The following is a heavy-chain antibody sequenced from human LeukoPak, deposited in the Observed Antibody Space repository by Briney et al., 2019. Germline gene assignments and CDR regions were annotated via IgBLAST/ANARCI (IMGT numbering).Heavy chain of an antibody. D-gene: IGHD5-18*01. CDR1: GFTLSSYW. V-gene: IGHV3-7*01. Sequence: GGSLRLSCAASGFTLSSYWMSWVRQAPGKGLEWVANIKPDGSDQYYVDSVKGRFTISRDNAKNSLYLQMNSLRAEDTAVYYCARADLRGYSRDHWAEGTLVSVSS. CDR2: IKPDGSDQ. CDR3: ARADLRGYSRDH. J-gene: IGHJ4*02.